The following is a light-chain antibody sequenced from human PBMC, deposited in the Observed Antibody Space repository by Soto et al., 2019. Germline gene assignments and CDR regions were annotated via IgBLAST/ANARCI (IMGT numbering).Light chain of an antibody. CDR3: SSYTSSSTPYV. V-gene: IGLV2-14*01. CDR1: SSDVGGYNY. J-gene: IGLJ1*01. CDR2: DVS. Sequence: QPAMAQPASVAGSHGQSITISCTGTSSDVGGYNYVSWYQQHPGKAPKLMIYDVSNRPSGVSNRFSGSKSGNTASLTISGLQAEDEADYYCSSYTSSSTPYVFGTGTKVTVL.